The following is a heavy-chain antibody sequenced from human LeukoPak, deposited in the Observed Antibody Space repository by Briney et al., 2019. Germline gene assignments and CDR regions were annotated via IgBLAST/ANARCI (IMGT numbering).Heavy chain of an antibody. Sequence: PSETLSLTCTVSGGSISSYYWSWIRQPPGKGLEWIGYIYYSGSTNYNPSLKSRVTISVDTSKNQFSLKLSSVTAADTAVYYCARVGLRFLEWRNGGAFDIWGQGTMVTVSS. D-gene: IGHD3-3*01. V-gene: IGHV4-59*12. J-gene: IGHJ3*02. CDR1: GGSISSYY. CDR2: IYYSGST. CDR3: ARVGLRFLEWRNGGAFDI.